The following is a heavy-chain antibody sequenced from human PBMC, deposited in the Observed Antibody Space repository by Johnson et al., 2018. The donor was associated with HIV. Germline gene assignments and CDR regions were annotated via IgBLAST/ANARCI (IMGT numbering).Heavy chain of an antibody. CDR3: ARRWDDYGGHDAFDI. CDR2: IGTAGDT. J-gene: IGHJ3*02. D-gene: IGHD4-23*01. Sequence: VQLVESGGGVVQPGRSLRLSCAASGFTLSSYDMHWVRQGTGKGLEWVSAIGTAGDTYYPGSVKGRFTIFRDNAKNSLYLRMNSLRAEDTALYYCARRWDDYGGHDAFDIWGQGTMVTVSS. CDR1: GFTLSSYD. V-gene: IGHV3-13*01.